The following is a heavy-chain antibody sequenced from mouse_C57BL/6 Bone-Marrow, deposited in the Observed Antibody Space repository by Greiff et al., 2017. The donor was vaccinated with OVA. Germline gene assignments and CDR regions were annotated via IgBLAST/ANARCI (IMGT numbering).Heavy chain of an antibody. J-gene: IGHJ4*01. V-gene: IGHV5-12*01. CDR1: GFTFSDYY. CDR3: ARRAYDYDRGYYAMDY. Sequence: DVMLVESGGGLVQPGGSLKLSCAASGFTFSDYYMYWVRQTPEKRLEWVAYISNGGGSTYYPDSVKGRFTISRDNAKNTLYLQMSRLKSEDTAMYYCARRAYDYDRGYYAMDYWGQGTSVTVSS. D-gene: IGHD2-4*01. CDR2: ISNGGGST.